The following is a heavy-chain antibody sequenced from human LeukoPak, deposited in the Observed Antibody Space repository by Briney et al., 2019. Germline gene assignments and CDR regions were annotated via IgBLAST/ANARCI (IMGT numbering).Heavy chain of an antibody. J-gene: IGHJ4*02. D-gene: IGHD3-10*01. V-gene: IGHV1-69*04. CDR2: IIPILGIA. CDR1: GGAFSSYA. CDR3: ARIVGIASRGYFDY. Sequence: SVKVSCKASGGAFSSYAISWVRQAPGQGLEWMGRIIPILGIANYAQKFQGRVTITADESTSTAYMELSSLRSEDTAVYYCARIVGIASRGYFDYWGQGTLVTVSS.